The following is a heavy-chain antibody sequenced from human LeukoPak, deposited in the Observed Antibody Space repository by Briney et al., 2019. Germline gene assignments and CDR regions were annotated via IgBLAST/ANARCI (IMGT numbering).Heavy chain of an antibody. CDR1: GYSFTSYW. D-gene: IGHD3-22*01. V-gene: IGHV5-10-1*01. CDR3: ARLTGYYYDSSP. J-gene: IGHJ5*02. Sequence: GESLKISCQGSGYSFTSYWISWVRQMPGKGLEWMGRIDPSDSYTNYSPSFQGHVTNSADKSISTAYLQWSSLKASDTAMYYCARLTGYYYDSSPWGQGTLVTVSS. CDR2: IDPSDSYT.